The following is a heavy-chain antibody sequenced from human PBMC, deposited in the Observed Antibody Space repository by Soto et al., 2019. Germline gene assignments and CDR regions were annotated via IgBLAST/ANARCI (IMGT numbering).Heavy chain of an antibody. CDR1: GFAFSDYA. CDR3: AKGRTFFDC. J-gene: IGHJ4*02. CDR2: ISDGDGAT. Sequence: EVHLLESGGGLVQPGGSLRLSCAASGFAFSDYAMTWVRQAPGKGLEWVSDISDGDGATHYADSVKGRFTISRDDSKNTLSLQMDSLRAEDAAVYYCAKGRTFFDCWGQGTLVTVSS. D-gene: IGHD3-16*01. V-gene: IGHV3-23*01.